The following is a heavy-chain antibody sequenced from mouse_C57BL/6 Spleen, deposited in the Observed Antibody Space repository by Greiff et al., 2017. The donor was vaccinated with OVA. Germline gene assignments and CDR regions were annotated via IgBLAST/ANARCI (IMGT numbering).Heavy chain of an antibody. CDR2: ISDGGSYT. V-gene: IGHV5-4*01. CDR3: AREGLRRSCFAY. Sequence: EVHLVESGGGLVKPGGSLKLSCAASGFTFSSYAMSWVRQTPEKRLEWVATISDGGSYTYYPDNVKGRFTISRDNAKNNLYLQMSHLKSEDTAMYYCAREGLRRSCFAYWGQGTLVTVSA. CDR1: GFTFSSYA. D-gene: IGHD2-4*01. J-gene: IGHJ3*01.